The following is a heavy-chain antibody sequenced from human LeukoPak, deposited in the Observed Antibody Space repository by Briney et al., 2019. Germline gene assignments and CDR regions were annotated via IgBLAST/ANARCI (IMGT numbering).Heavy chain of an antibody. J-gene: IGHJ6*03. CDR3: ARVGRRTYSRSWYSYYYYYMDV. D-gene: IGHD6-13*01. V-gene: IGHV3-64*01. Sequence: GGSLRLSCAASGFTFSSYAMHWVRQAPGKGLEYVSAISSNGGSTYYANSVNGRFTISRDNSKNTLYLQMCSLRAEDMAVYYCARVGRRTYSRSWYSYYYYYMDVWGKGTTVTISS. CDR1: GFTFSSYA. CDR2: ISSNGGST.